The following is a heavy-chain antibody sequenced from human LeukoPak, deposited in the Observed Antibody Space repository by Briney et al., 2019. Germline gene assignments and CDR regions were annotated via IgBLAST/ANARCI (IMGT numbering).Heavy chain of an antibody. V-gene: IGHV4-39*02. Sequence: NASETPSLTCTVSGGSISSSSYYWGWIRQSPGKGLEWIGSIYYSGSTYYNPSLKSRVTISVDTSKNQFSLKLSSVTAADTAVYYCAREVRTIPGYSSRQRGYNWFDPWGQGTLVTVSS. CDR1: GGSISSSSYY. CDR2: IYYSGST. CDR3: AREVRTIPGYSSRQRGYNWFDP. D-gene: IGHD6-13*01. J-gene: IGHJ5*02.